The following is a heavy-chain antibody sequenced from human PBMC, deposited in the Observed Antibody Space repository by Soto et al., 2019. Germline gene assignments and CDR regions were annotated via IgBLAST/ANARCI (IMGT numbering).Heavy chain of an antibody. V-gene: IGHV3-23*01. J-gene: IGHJ4*02. CDR2: ISGSGGNT. Sequence: LRLSCAPSGFTFSSYVMSWVRQASMRGMDWVSAISGSGGNTYYADSVKGRFTISRDNSKNTLFLQTHSLRAEDTALYFCAKEMGDYYDFWSGPAALHFDYWGQGTLVTVSS. CDR1: GFTFSSYV. CDR3: AKEMGDYYDFWSGPAALHFDY. D-gene: IGHD3-3*01.